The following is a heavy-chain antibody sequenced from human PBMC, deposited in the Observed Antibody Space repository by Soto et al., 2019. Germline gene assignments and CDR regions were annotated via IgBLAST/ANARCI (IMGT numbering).Heavy chain of an antibody. D-gene: IGHD3-22*01. CDR1: GGTFSSYA. V-gene: IGHV1-69*13. J-gene: IGHJ3*02. Sequence: SVKVSCKASGGTFSSYAISWVRQAPGQGLEWMGGIIPIFGTANYAQKFQGIVTITADESTSTAYMELSRLRSDDTAVYYCAKGLFPYDSSGYYNNWLHAFDIWGQGTMVTVSS. CDR2: IIPIFGTA. CDR3: AKGLFPYDSSGYYNNWLHAFDI.